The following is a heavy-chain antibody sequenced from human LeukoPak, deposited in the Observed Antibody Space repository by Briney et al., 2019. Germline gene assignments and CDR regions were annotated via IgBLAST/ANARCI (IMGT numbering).Heavy chain of an antibody. CDR2: ISAYNDHT. CDR3: ARETTPYSSPLIQGH. CDR1: GYTFTSYG. V-gene: IGHV1-18*01. Sequence: GASVTVSCKASGYTFTSYGISWLRQAPGQGLEWMGWISAYNDHTTYAQKFQDRVTMTKDTSTSTAYMEMRSLRSDDTAVYYCARETTPYSSPLIQGHWGQGSLVIVSS. J-gene: IGHJ4*02. D-gene: IGHD6-19*01.